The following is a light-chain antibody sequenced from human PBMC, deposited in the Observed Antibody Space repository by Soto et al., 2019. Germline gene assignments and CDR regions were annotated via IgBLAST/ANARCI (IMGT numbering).Light chain of an antibody. CDR1: QSVNAN. CDR2: GAS. CDR3: QQRSNWPPIT. Sequence: EIVMTQSPATLSVSPGERVTLSCRASQSVNANLAWYQQQSGRAPSLFIYGASTRATDIPGRFSGSGSGTDFTLTISSLEPEDFAVYYCQQRSNWPPITFGQGTRLEI. J-gene: IGKJ5*01. V-gene: IGKV3-11*01.